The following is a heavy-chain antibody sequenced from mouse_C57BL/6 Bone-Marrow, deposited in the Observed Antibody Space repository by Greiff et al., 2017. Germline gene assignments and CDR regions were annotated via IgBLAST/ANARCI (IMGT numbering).Heavy chain of an antibody. V-gene: IGHV14-4*01. Sequence: VQLKESGAELVRPGASVTLSCTASGFNIKDDYMHWVKQRPEQGLEWIGWIDPENGDTEYASKFQGKATITADTSSNTAYLQLRSLTSEDTAVYYCTGGGAMDYWGQGTSVTVSS. J-gene: IGHJ4*01. CDR2: IDPENGDT. CDR3: TGGGAMDY. CDR1: GFNIKDDY.